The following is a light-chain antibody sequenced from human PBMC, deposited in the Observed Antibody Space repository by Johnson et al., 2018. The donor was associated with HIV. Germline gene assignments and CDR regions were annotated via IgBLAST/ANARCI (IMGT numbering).Light chain of an antibody. CDR3: ATWDASLSANV. V-gene: IGLV1-51*02. CDR1: TSNIGDHS. CDR2: DND. Sequence: QSVLTQPPSVSAAPGRWVTVSCSGTTSNIGDHSVSWFQHLPGAAPKLLIYDNDGRPSGVPDRFSGSKSAASATLDITGLQSGDEGDYYCATWDASLSANVFGPGTKVTVL. J-gene: IGLJ1*01.